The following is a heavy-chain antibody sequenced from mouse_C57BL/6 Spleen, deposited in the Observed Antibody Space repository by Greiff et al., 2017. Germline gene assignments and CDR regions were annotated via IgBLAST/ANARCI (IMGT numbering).Heavy chain of an antibody. CDR3: AKSDELDAMDY. Sequence: VQLQQSGAELARPGASVKLSCKASGYTFTSYGISWVKQRTGQGLEWIGEIYPRSGNTYYNEKFKGKATLTADKSSSTAYMELSSLTSEDSSVYFCAKSDELDAMDYWGQGTSVTVSS. V-gene: IGHV1-81*01. CDR2: IYPRSGNT. J-gene: IGHJ4*01. CDR1: GYTFTSYG.